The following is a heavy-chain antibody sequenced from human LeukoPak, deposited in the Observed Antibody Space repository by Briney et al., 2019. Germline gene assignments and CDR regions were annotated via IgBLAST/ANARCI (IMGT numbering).Heavy chain of an antibody. CDR3: AREGQQPPLDY. Sequence: SSETLSLTCTVSGGSISGYYWSWIRQPAGQGLEWIGRISTSGSTHGSPSLKSRVTMSVDTSRNQFSLNLSSVAAADTAVYYCAREGQQPPLDYWGQGTLVTVSS. V-gene: IGHV4-4*07. J-gene: IGHJ4*02. CDR2: ISTSGST. D-gene: IGHD6-13*01. CDR1: GGSISGYY.